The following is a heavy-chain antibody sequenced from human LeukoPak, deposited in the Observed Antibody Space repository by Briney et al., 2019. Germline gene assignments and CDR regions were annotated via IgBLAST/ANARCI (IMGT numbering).Heavy chain of an antibody. V-gene: IGHV3-30*04. CDR3: ARVGTGAYYYYYMDV. J-gene: IGHJ6*03. CDR2: ISYDGSNK. D-gene: IGHD3/OR15-3a*01. CDR1: GFTFSSYA. Sequence: PGGSLRLSCAASGFTFSSYAMHWVRQAPGKGMEWVAVISYDGSNKYYADSVKGRFTISRDNSKNTLYLQMNSLRAEDTAVYYCARVGTGAYYYYYMDVWGKGTTVTVSS.